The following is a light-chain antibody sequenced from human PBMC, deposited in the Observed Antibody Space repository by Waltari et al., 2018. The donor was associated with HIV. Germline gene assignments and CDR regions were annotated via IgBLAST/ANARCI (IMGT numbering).Light chain of an antibody. V-gene: IGLV1-51*01. Sequence: QSVLTQPPSVSAPPGQKVTISCSGRPSNIGHNFASWYQHMPGTAPKLLIYDNNERPSGIPARFSASKSGTSATLGITGLQTGDEADYYCATWDSGLNDVVFGGGTKVTAL. CDR3: ATWDSGLNDVV. CDR1: PSNIGHNF. J-gene: IGLJ2*01. CDR2: DNN.